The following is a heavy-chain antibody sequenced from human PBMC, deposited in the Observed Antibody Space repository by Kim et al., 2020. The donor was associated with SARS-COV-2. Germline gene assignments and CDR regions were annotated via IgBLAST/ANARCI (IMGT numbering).Heavy chain of an antibody. CDR2: INAGNGNT. V-gene: IGHV1-3*01. Sequence: ASVKVSCKASGYTFTSYAMHWVRQAPGQRLEWMGWINAGNGNTKYSQKFQGRVTITRDTSASTAYMELSSLRSEDTAVYYCARASPYYYGSGSDYWGQGTLVTVSS. D-gene: IGHD3-10*01. CDR3: ARASPYYYGSGSDY. CDR1: GYTFTSYA. J-gene: IGHJ4*02.